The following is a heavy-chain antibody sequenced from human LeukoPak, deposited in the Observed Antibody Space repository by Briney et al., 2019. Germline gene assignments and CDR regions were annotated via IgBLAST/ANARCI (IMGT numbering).Heavy chain of an antibody. D-gene: IGHD6-13*01. CDR3: AKDIPSSSWYLGY. V-gene: IGHV3-30*02. CDR1: GFTFSSSG. CDR2: IRSDGSNK. Sequence: GGSVRLSCAASGFTFSSSGMHWVRQAPGKGLEWVALIRSDGSNKYYADSVKGRFTVSRDNSKDTLYLQMNSLRPDDTAVYYCAKDIPSSSWYLGYWGQGTLVTVSS. J-gene: IGHJ4*02.